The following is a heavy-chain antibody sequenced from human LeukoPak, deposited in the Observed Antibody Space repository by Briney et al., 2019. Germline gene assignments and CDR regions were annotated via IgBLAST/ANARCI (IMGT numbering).Heavy chain of an antibody. CDR1: GFTFSSYA. D-gene: IGHD1-1*01. V-gene: IGHV3-30-3*02. J-gene: IGHJ4*02. CDR3: AKRQLDY. CDR2: ISYDGSNK. Sequence: GGSLRLSCAASGFTFSSYAMHWVRQAPGKGLEWVAVISYDGSNKYYADSVKGRFTISRDNSKNTLYLQMNSLRAEDTAVYYCAKRQLDYWGQGTLVTVSS.